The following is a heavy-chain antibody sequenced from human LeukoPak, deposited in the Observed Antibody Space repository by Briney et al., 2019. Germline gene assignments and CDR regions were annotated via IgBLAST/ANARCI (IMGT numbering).Heavy chain of an antibody. J-gene: IGHJ4*02. CDR1: GGSISSSSYY. CDR3: ASDYDTRDFDY. Sequence: SETLSLTCTVSGGSISSSSYYWGWIRQPPGKGLEWIGSIYYSGSTYYNPSLKSRVTISVDTSKNQFSLKLSSVTAADTAVYYCASDYDTRDFDYWGQGTLVTVSS. CDR2: IYYSGST. D-gene: IGHD3-9*01. V-gene: IGHV4-39*07.